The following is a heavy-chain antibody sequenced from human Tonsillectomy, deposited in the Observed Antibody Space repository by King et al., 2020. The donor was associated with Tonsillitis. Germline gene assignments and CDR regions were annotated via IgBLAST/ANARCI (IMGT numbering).Heavy chain of an antibody. J-gene: IGHJ4*01. Sequence: VTLKESGPTLVKPTQTLTLTCTFSGFSLSTSGVGVGWIRQTPGKALEWLAVIYWDDDKRYSPSLKSRLTITKDTSKNKVVLTMNNMDPVDTATYYCAHSRTNSGSDYWGQGTLVTVSS. CDR1: GFSLSTSGVG. V-gene: IGHV2-5*02. D-gene: IGHD1-26*01. CDR2: IYWDDDK. CDR3: AHSRTNSGSDY.